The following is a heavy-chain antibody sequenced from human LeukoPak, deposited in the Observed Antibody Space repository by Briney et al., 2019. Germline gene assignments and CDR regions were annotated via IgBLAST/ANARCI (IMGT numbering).Heavy chain of an antibody. V-gene: IGHV3-9*01. J-gene: IGHJ5*02. D-gene: IGHD6-6*01. Sequence: GGSLRLSCAASGFTFDDYAMHWVRQAPGKGLEWVSGISWNSGSIGYADSVKGRFTISRDNAKNSLYLRMNSLRAEDTALYYCAKDTAGQLATRLDPWGQGTLVTVSS. CDR2: ISWNSGSI. CDR3: AKDTAGQLATRLDP. CDR1: GFTFDDYA.